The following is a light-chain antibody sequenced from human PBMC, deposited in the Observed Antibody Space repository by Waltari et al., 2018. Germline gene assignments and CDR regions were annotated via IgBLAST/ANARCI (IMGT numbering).Light chain of an antibody. CDR2: EAT. J-gene: IGLJ1*01. V-gene: IGLV2-23*01. Sequence: QSALTQPASVSGSPGQSLAVSCTGSSSAVGPYNLLSWYQQPPGKAPKLIIYEATKRPSGVSNRVSGSKSGNMASLTISGLQAEDEAEYYCCSFAGRSTWVFGTGTKVTVL. CDR3: CSFAGRSTWV. CDR1: SSAVGPYNL.